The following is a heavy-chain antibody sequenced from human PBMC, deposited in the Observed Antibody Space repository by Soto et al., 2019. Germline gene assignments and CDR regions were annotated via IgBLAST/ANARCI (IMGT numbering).Heavy chain of an antibody. CDR2: LYSGGST. Sequence: EVQLVESGGGLVQPGGSLRLSCVASGFTVSSKYMSWVRQAPGKGLEWVSVLYSGGSTYYADYVRDRFTISRDNSRNTLYLQMSSLRVEDTAIYYCAVAPRGERLLDFDYWGRGTLVIVSS. J-gene: IGHJ4*02. V-gene: IGHV3-66*01. CDR1: GFTVSSKY. CDR3: AVAPRGERLLDFDY. D-gene: IGHD6-25*01.